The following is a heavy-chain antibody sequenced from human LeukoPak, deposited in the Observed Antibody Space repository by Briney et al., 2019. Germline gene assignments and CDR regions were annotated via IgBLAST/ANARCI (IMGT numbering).Heavy chain of an antibody. Sequence: PGGSLRLSCAASGFTFTSYAMNWVRQAPGKGLEWVSAISGSGGSTYYADSVKGRFTISRDNSKNTLYLQMNSLRAEDTAVYYCAKDQPYGSAIATAIPAVWDYWGQGTLVTVSS. J-gene: IGHJ4*02. CDR3: AKDQPYGSAIATAIPAVWDY. CDR2: ISGSGGST. V-gene: IGHV3-23*01. D-gene: IGHD2-21*02. CDR1: GFTFTSYA.